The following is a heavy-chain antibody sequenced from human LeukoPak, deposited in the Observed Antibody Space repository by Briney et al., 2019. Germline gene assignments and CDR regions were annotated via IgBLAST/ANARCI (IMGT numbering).Heavy chain of an antibody. J-gene: IGHJ5*02. D-gene: IGHD6-19*01. CDR2: ISTGSSYI. CDR1: GFTFSSYS. V-gene: IGHV3-21*01. CDR3: ARDYSSGWNYNWFDP. Sequence: KSGGSLRLSCAASGFTFSSYSMNWVRQAPGKGLEWVSSISTGSSYIYYADSVKGRFTISRDNAKNSLYLQMNSLRAEDTAVYYCARDYSSGWNYNWFDPWGQGTLVTVSS.